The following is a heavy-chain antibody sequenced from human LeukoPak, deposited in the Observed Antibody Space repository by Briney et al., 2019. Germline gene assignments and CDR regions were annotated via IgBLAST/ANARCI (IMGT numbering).Heavy chain of an antibody. Sequence: GGSLRLSCAASGFSLSSYDMNWVRQAPGKGLEWVSSICTTSTFIYYTSSVKRRFTISRDNAKNSLYLQMNSLSAEDTAVYYCARADCSSSTCYLRSSWFDPWGQGTLVTVSS. CDR2: ICTTSTFI. CDR1: GFSLSSYD. J-gene: IGHJ5*02. D-gene: IGHD2/OR15-2a*01. CDR3: ARADCSSSTCYLRSSWFDP. V-gene: IGHV3-21*01.